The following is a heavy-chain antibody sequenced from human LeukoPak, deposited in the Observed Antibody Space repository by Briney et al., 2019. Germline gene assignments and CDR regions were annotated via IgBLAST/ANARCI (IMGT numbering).Heavy chain of an antibody. Sequence: ASETLSLTCAVSGGSVSGHYWDWIRQPPGKGLEWIGYIYASGSANYHPSLKSRVTISLDTSGNHVSLRLTSVTAEDTAVYYCAREAPGGSGWTYFDYWGQGSLVTVSS. CDR3: AREAPGGSGWTYFDY. CDR2: IYASGSA. V-gene: IGHV4-59*02. D-gene: IGHD6-19*01. J-gene: IGHJ4*02. CDR1: GGSVSGHY.